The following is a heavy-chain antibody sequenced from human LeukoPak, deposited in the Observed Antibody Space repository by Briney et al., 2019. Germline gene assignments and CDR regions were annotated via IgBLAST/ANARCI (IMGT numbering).Heavy chain of an antibody. D-gene: IGHD4-17*01. CDR1: GGSFNGHH. V-gene: IGHV4-34*01. J-gene: IGHJ6*03. CDR3: ARGTTVTTFQAGTYYYYYIDV. CDR2: IKHSGST. Sequence: SETLSLTCAVYGGSFNGHHWTWIRQAPGKGLEWIGEIKHSGSTNYNPSLKSRVTISVDTSKNHFSLMLSSVTAADTALSYCARGTTVTTFQAGTYYYYYIDVWGKGTTVAVSS.